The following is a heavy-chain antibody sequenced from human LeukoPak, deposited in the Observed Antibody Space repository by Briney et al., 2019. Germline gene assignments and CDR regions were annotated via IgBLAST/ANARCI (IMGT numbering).Heavy chain of an antibody. J-gene: IGHJ4*02. D-gene: IGHD6-19*01. Sequence: PSETLSLTCTIAGGSIGRDYWDWIRQPPGKGLEGIGYIYYSGNTNYNPSLKSRVTISVDTCKNQFSLRLSSVTAADTAVYYCARRHSSGWSYYFDYWGQGTLVTVSS. CDR2: IYYSGNT. V-gene: IGHV4-59*08. CDR3: ARRHSSGWSYYFDY. CDR1: GGSIGRDY.